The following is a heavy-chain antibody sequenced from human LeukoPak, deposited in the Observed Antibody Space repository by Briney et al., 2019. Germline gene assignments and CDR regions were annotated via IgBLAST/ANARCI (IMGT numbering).Heavy chain of an antibody. J-gene: IGHJ4*02. CDR2: MSSSGSTT. Sequence: GGSLRLSCAASGFTFSTYEMNWVRQAPGKGLEWVSYMSSSGSTTYYADSVKGRFTISRDNARNSLYKQMNSLRAEDTAVDYCARHLLGYCSGGRCHPQNFDYWGQGTLVTISS. D-gene: IGHD2-15*01. CDR3: ARHLLGYCSGGRCHPQNFDY. CDR1: GFTFSTYE. V-gene: IGHV3-48*03.